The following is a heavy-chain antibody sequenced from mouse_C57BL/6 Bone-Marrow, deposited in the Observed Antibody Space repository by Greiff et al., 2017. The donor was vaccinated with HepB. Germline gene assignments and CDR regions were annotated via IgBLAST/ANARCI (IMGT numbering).Heavy chain of an antibody. CDR3: SIGVVGDFDY. V-gene: IGHV5-17*01. D-gene: IGHD1-1*01. CDR2: ISSGSSTI. J-gene: IGHJ2*01. Sequence: EVKLVESGGGLVKPGGSLKLSCAAPGFTFSVYGMHWVRQAPEKGLEWVVYISSGSSTIYYADTVKGRFTITSDNAMNTLFLKITSLRSENTTMYYCSIGVVGDFDYWGQGTTLTVSS. CDR1: GFTFSVYG.